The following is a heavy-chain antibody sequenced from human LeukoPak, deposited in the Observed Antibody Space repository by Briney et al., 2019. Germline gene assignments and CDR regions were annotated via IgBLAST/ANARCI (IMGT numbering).Heavy chain of an antibody. CDR1: GFTFSSSA. CDR3: ARAGASYAMDV. CDR2: ISNNGGYT. V-gene: IGHV3-23*01. Sequence: GGSLRLSCAASGFTFSSSAMSWVRQAPGKGLEWVSAISNNGGYTYYADSVKGRFTISRDNTKNTLYLQMSSLRDDDTAVYYCARAGASYAMDVWGQGTTVTVS. J-gene: IGHJ6*02. D-gene: IGHD1-14*01.